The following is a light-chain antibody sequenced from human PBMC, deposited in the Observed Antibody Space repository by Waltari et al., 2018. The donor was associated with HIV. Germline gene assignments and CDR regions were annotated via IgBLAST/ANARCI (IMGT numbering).Light chain of an antibody. Sequence: SVVTQPPSASGTPGQRVTISCSGKTSNIGSNYVFWYQHLPGTAPKLLIHRNDQRPSGVPDRFSGSTSGTSASLAISGLRSEDEADYYCVTWDDSLRGVVFGGGTKVAVL. CDR1: TSNIGSNY. V-gene: IGLV1-47*01. J-gene: IGLJ2*01. CDR2: RND. CDR3: VTWDDSLRGVV.